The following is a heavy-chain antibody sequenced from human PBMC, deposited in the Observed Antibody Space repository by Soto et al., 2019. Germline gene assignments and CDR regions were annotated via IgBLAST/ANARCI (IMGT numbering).Heavy chain of an antibody. D-gene: IGHD6-19*01. CDR2: ISYDGSSK. CDR1: GFTFSSFS. J-gene: IGHJ4*02. V-gene: IGHV3-30-3*01. CDR3: ARTTAVAGTAEFDY. Sequence: QVQLVESGGGVVQPGGSLRLSCVASGFTFSSFSLHWVRQAPGKGLEWLALISYDGSSKYNADSVKGRFTISRENSNNTLYFQLSSLRPEDTVVYYCARTTAVAGTAEFDYWGQGALVTVSS.